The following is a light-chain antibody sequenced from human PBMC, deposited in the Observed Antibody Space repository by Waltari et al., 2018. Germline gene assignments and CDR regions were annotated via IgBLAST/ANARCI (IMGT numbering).Light chain of an antibody. Sequence: DIVMTQSPLSLPVTPGEAASISCRSSQSLLHRNGHNYWDWYLQKPGQSPQLLIYLGSNRASGVPDRFSGSGSGTDFTLKISRVEAEDVGVYYCMQSLQTPLTFGGGTKVEIK. CDR3: MQSLQTPLT. J-gene: IGKJ4*01. CDR1: QSLLHRNGHNY. CDR2: LGS. V-gene: IGKV2-28*01.